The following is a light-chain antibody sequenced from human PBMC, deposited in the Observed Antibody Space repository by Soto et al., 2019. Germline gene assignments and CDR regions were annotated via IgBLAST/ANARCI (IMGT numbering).Light chain of an antibody. CDR1: SSDVGGYKY. CDR3: CSYAGSYTKV. CDR2: DVS. J-gene: IGLJ2*01. V-gene: IGLV2-11*01. Sequence: QSALTQPRSVSGSPGQSVTIYCTGNSSDVGGYKYVSWSQQHPGKAPKLMIYDVSKRPSGVPDRFSGSKSGNTASLTISGLQAEDEPDYYCCSYAGSYTKVFGGGTKLTVL.